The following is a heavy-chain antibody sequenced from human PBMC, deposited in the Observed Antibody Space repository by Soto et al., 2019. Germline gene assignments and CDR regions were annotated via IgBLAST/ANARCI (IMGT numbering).Heavy chain of an antibody. CDR2: IIPILGVA. J-gene: IGHJ4*02. CDR3: ARGPLSITGTIRLDY. D-gene: IGHD1-7*01. V-gene: IGHV1-69*02. Sequence: SVKVSCKASGGTFSSHTFSWVRQAPGQGLEWMGRIIPILGVANYAQQFQGRVTITADKSTTTAYMELSSLRSEDTAVYYCARGPLSITGTIRLDYWGQRTLVTVSS. CDR1: GGTFSSHT.